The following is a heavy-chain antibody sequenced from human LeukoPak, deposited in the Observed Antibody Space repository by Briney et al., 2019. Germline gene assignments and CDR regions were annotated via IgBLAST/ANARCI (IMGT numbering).Heavy chain of an antibody. V-gene: IGHV4-61*01. Sequence: SETLSLTCTVSGVSVSNSLYYWSWIRQPPGKGLEYIGYIYYNGDTSYNPSLKNRVIISIDTSSNQFSLRLNSMTAADTAMYYCARVLRAASWRSYDYWGQGSLVTVSS. J-gene: IGHJ4*02. D-gene: IGHD5-18*01. CDR1: GVSVSNSLYY. CDR3: ARVLRAASWRSYDY. CDR2: IYYNGDT.